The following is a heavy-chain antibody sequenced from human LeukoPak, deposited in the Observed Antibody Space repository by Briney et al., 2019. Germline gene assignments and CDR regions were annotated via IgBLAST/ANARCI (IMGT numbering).Heavy chain of an antibody. D-gene: IGHD3-22*01. CDR3: ATRPPSSGRTSYYFDY. CDR2: FDPEDGET. Sequence: ASVKVSCKVSGYTLTELSMHWARQAPGKGLEWMGGFDPEDGETIYAQKFQGRVTMTEDTSTDTAYMELSSLRSEDTAVYYCATRPPSSGRTSYYFDYWGQGTLVTVSS. J-gene: IGHJ4*02. CDR1: GYTLTELS. V-gene: IGHV1-24*01.